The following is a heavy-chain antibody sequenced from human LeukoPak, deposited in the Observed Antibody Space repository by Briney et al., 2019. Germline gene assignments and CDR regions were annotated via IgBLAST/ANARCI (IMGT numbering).Heavy chain of an antibody. CDR1: GFTFSSYW. CDR2: INSDGSST. CDR3: ARDQGLYYYDSSAFDY. V-gene: IGHV3-74*01. Sequence: GGSLRLSCAASGFTFSSYWMHWVRQAPGKGLVWVSRINSDGSSTSYADSVKGRFTISRDNAKNTLYLQMNSLRAEDTAAYYCARDQGLYYYDSSAFDYGGQGTLVTVSS. D-gene: IGHD3-22*01. J-gene: IGHJ4*02.